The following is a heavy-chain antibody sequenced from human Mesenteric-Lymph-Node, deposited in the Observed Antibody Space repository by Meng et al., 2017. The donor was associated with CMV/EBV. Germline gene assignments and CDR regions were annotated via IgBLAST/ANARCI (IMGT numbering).Heavy chain of an antibody. CDR1: GFTFSSYS. Sequence: GGSLRLSCAASGFTFSSYSMNWVRQAPGKGLEWVSSISSSSSYIYYADSVKGRFTISRDNAKNSLYLQMNSLRAEDTAVYYCARHIAAAAPFDYWGQGTLVTVSS. CDR3: ARHIAAAAPFDY. J-gene: IGHJ4*02. V-gene: IGHV3-21*01. CDR2: ISSSSSYI. D-gene: IGHD6-13*01.